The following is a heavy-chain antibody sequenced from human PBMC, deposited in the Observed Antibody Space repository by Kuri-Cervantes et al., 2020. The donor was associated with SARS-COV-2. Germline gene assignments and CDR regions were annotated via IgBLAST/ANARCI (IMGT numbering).Heavy chain of an antibody. Sequence: GGSLRLSCAASGFTFSSYWMSWVRQAPGKGLEWVANIKQDGSEKYYVDSVKGRFTISRDNAKSSLYLQMNSLRAEDTAVYYCARDILSFLGTHYFDYWGQGTLVTVSS. V-gene: IGHV3-7*01. CDR3: ARDILSFLGTHYFDY. CDR1: GFTFSSYW. CDR2: IKQDGSEK. J-gene: IGHJ4*02. D-gene: IGHD3-16*02.